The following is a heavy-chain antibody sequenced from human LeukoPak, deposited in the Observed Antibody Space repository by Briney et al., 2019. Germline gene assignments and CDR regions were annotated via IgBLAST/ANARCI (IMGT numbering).Heavy chain of an antibody. CDR2: IYYSGST. CDR1: GGSISSYY. Sequence: SETLSLTCTVSGGSISSYYWSWIRQPPGKGLEWIGYIYYSGSTNYNPSLKSRVTISVDTPKNQFSLKLSSVTAADTAVYYCARDSDYYGSGSYNYWGQGTLVTVSS. V-gene: IGHV4-59*01. D-gene: IGHD3-10*01. CDR3: ARDSDYYGSGSYNY. J-gene: IGHJ4*02.